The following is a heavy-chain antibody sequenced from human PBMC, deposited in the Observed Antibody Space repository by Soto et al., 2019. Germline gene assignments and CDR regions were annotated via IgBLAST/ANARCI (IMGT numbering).Heavy chain of an antibody. Sequence: QVQLVQSGAEVKEPGSSVKVSCKASGGGKLRDYRTTWVRRAPGQGLEWMGGIIPKLGSANYAENFQGIVTGTAGESTNTVYIECRRLRPGHRAVYYCARGGDGDNFSAVYWVQGTPVTVTS. CDR3: ARGGDGDNFSAVY. J-gene: IGHJ4*02. V-gene: IGHV1-69*01. CDR2: IIPKLGSA. D-gene: IGHD1-1*01. CDR1: GGGKLRDYR.